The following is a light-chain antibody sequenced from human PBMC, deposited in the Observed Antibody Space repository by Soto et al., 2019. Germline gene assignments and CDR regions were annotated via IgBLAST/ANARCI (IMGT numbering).Light chain of an antibody. CDR3: QQYNDYPLT. Sequence: DIQMTQSPSTLSASVGDRVTITCRASQRIRSALAWYQYKPGIAPKILIYKASTLQSGVPSRFSGSGYGTDFTLNISSLQPDDFATYYCQQYNDYPLTFGGGTKLEIK. V-gene: IGKV1-5*03. CDR2: KAS. CDR1: QRIRSA. J-gene: IGKJ4*01.